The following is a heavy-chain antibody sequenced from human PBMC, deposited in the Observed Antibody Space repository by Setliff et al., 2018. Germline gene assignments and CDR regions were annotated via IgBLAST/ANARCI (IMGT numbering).Heavy chain of an antibody. J-gene: IGHJ4*02. Sequence: SETLSLTCAVSGASFSDYYWTWIRQSPGKGLEWIGEINHSGSTNYNPSLKSRVTMSVDTSKNQFSLKMTSMTAADTAVYYCARDGAAVAGTHGLDYWGQGALVTVSS. D-gene: IGHD6-19*01. CDR2: INHSGST. CDR3: ARDGAAVAGTHGLDY. V-gene: IGHV4-34*10. CDR1: GASFSDYY.